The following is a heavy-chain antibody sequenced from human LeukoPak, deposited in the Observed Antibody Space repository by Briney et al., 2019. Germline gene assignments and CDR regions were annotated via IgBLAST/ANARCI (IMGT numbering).Heavy chain of an antibody. Sequence: PGGSLRLSCAASGFTFSDSWMSWVRQAPGKGLEWVANMNQDGSAKAYVDSVKGRFTISTDNARTPLYLQMSSLRPEDTAVYYCATYTHWVAGDVWGQGTTVTVSS. V-gene: IGHV3-7*01. J-gene: IGHJ6*02. D-gene: IGHD3-16*01. CDR2: MNQDGSAK. CDR1: GFTFSDSW. CDR3: ATYTHWVAGDV.